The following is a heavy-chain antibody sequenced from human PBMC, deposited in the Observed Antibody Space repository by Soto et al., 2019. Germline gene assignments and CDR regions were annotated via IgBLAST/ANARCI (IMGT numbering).Heavy chain of an antibody. CDR2: ISAYNGNT. CDR3: AREMGLTIFGVVIEDYYYYGMDV. CDR1: GYTFTSYG. J-gene: IGHJ6*02. Sequence: GASVKVSCKASGYTFTSYGISWVRQAPGQGLEWMGWISAYNGNTNYAQELQGRVTMTTDTSTSTAYMELRSLRSDDTAVYYCAREMGLTIFGVVIEDYYYYGMDVWGQGTTVTVSS. D-gene: IGHD3-3*01. V-gene: IGHV1-18*01.